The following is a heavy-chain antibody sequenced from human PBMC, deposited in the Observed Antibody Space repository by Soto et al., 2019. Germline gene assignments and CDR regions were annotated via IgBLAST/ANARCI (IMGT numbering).Heavy chain of an antibody. J-gene: IGHJ4*02. CDR1: GGSISSYY. CDR2: IYTSGST. CDR3: ATTLSSSWKPFDY. V-gene: IGHV4-4*07. D-gene: IGHD6-13*01. Sequence: SETLSLTCPLSGGSISSYYWSWIRQPAGKGSEWIGRIYTSGSTNYNPSLKSRVTMSVDTYKNQFSLKLGSVTAADTAVYYCATTLSSSWKPFDYWGQGTLVTVSS.